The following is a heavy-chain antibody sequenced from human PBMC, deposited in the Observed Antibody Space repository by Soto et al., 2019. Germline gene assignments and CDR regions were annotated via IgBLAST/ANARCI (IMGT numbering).Heavy chain of an antibody. V-gene: IGHV1-18*01. CDR3: SMTTVTASYYYMNV. Sequence: QVQLVQSGAEVKQPGASVKVSCKASGYTFTNYGFTWVRQAPGQGLEWLGWISTYNGNTTYAQKVQGRLTMTTDTSTSTANMELTSLRSDDTALYYCSMTTVTASYYYMNVWGTGSTVTVSS. D-gene: IGHD4-17*01. J-gene: IGHJ6*03. CDR2: ISTYNGNT. CDR1: GYTFTNYG.